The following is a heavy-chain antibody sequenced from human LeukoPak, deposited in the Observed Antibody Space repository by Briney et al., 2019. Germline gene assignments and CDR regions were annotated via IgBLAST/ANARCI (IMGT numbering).Heavy chain of an antibody. Sequence: ASVKVSCKASGYTFTSYDINWVRQATGQGLEWMGWMNPNSGNTGYAQKFQGRVTMTRNTSISTAYMELSRLRSEDTAVYYCARGGYCSSTSCYHFDYWGQGTLVTVSS. CDR1: GYTFTSYD. D-gene: IGHD2-2*01. V-gene: IGHV1-8*01. J-gene: IGHJ4*02. CDR2: MNPNSGNT. CDR3: ARGGYCSSTSCYHFDY.